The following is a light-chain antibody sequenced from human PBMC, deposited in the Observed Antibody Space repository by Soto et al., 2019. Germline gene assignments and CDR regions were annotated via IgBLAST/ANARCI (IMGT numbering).Light chain of an antibody. V-gene: IGKV3-20*01. CDR2: GAS. Sequence: ELVLTQSPGTLSLSPGECATLSCRASQSVSSSHLAWYQQRPGQAPRLLIYGASSRATGIPDRFSGSGSGTDFTLTISRLEPEDFAVYYCQQYGRSPYTFGQGTKLDIK. CDR1: QSVSSSH. J-gene: IGKJ2*01. CDR3: QQYGRSPYT.